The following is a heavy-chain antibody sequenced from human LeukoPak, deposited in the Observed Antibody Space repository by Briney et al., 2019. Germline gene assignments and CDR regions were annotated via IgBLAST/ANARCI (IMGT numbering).Heavy chain of an antibody. D-gene: IGHD3-10*01. CDR3: ARLRMDYYGSGSYGDY. CDR2: IYYSGST. CDR1: GGSISSSSYY. V-gene: IGHV4-39*01. J-gene: IGHJ4*02. Sequence: SETLSLTCTVSGGSISSSSYYWGWIRQPPGKGLEWIGSIYYSGSTYCNPSLKSRVTISVDTSKNQFSLKLSSVTAADTAVYYCARLRMDYYGSGSYGDYWGQGTLVTVSS.